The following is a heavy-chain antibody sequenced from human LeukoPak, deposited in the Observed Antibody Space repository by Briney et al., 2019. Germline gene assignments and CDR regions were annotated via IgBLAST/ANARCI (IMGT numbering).Heavy chain of an antibody. CDR1: GYTFTSYG. V-gene: IGHV1-18*01. Sequence: ASVKVSCMASGYTFTSYGISWVRPAPGQGLEWMGWIRAYNGNTNYAQKIQGRVTMTTDTSTSTAYMELRSLRSDETAVYYCARAANYDSSPLSYWGQGTLVTVSS. CDR3: ARAANYDSSPLSY. J-gene: IGHJ4*02. D-gene: IGHD3-22*01. CDR2: IRAYNGNT.